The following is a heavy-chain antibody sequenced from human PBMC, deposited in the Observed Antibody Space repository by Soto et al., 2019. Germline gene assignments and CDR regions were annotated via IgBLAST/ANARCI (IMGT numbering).Heavy chain of an antibody. J-gene: IGHJ5*02. CDR1: GESISSSSYY. CDR2: IYYSGRT. D-gene: IGHD3-3*01. V-gene: IGHV4-39*07. CDR3: ARGQRFSDWFDP. Sequence: SETLSLTCIVSGESISSSSYYWGWIRQPPGKGLEWIGSIYYSGRTYYNPSFKSRVTISIDTSKNQFSLRLISVTAADTAVYYCARGQRFSDWFDPWGQGTLVTVSS.